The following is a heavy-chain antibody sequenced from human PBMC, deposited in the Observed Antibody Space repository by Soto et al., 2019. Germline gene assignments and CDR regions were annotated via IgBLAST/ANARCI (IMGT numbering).Heavy chain of an antibody. V-gene: IGHV4-59*01. CDR3: ARGKSLGYLVYFEP. Sequence: NPSETLSLTCTVSGGSISSYYWSWIRQPPGKGLEWIGYIYSSGSTNYNPSLKSRVTISVDTSKNQFSLKLSSVTAADTAVYYCARGKSLGYLVYFEPWGQGTLVTVSS. D-gene: IGHD2-8*01. J-gene: IGHJ5*02. CDR1: GGSISSYY. CDR2: IYSSGST.